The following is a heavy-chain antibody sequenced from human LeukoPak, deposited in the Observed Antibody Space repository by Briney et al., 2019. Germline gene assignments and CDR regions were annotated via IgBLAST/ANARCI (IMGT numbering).Heavy chain of an antibody. CDR1: GGSISSYY. V-gene: IGHV4-59*01. CDR3: ARVGSDTAMAD. Sequence: PSETLSLTCTVSGGSISSYYRSWIRQPPGKGLEWIGYIYYSGSTNYNPSLKSRVTISVDTSKNQFSLKLSSVTAADTAVYYCARVGSDTAMADWGQGTLVTVSS. J-gene: IGHJ4*02. CDR2: IYYSGST. D-gene: IGHD5-18*01.